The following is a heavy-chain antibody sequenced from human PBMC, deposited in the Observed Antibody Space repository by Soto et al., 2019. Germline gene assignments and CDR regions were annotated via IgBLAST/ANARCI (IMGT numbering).Heavy chain of an antibody. J-gene: IGHJ6*03. CDR2: IYYSGST. Sequence: SETLSLTCTVSGGSISSGGYYWSGSRQHPGKGVEWIGYIYYSGSTYYNPSLKSRVTISVDTSKNQFSLKLSSVTAADTAVYYCARAAQLGTSLYYYYYYMDVWGKGTTVTVSS. CDR3: ARAAQLGTSLYYYYYYMDV. V-gene: IGHV4-31*03. D-gene: IGHD1-7*01. CDR1: GGSISSGGYY.